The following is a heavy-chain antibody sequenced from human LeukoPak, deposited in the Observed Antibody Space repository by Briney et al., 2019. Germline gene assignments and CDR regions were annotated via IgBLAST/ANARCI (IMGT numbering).Heavy chain of an antibody. Sequence: GASPKVSCKPSRATSITYAPSLVPPAPGQGRERTARLIPIFSIANNAQKLQGRVTMTADKSTSTPYMELSSLRAEDTAVYYCARGQSGGYCYGSCYFDYWGQGTLVTVSS. CDR3: ARGQSGGYCYGSCYFDY. CDR1: RATSITYA. V-gene: IGHV1-69*04. D-gene: IGHD5-18*01. J-gene: IGHJ4*02. CDR2: LIPIFSIA.